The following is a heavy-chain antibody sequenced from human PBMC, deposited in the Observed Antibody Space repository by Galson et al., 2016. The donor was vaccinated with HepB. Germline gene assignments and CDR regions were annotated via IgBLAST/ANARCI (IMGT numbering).Heavy chain of an antibody. D-gene: IGHD5-12*01. Sequence: SVKVSCKASAYTFSDYYMHWVRQAPGHGLEWLGWINPNTGAPHYAQKFQGMVTMTRDNPISTAYMELTSLTSDDTAVDYRARDIVTTISGTLDYWGHGTLVLVSS. V-gene: IGHV1-2*02. CDR2: INPNTGAP. CDR3: ARDIVTTISGTLDY. CDR1: AYTFSDYY. J-gene: IGHJ4*01.